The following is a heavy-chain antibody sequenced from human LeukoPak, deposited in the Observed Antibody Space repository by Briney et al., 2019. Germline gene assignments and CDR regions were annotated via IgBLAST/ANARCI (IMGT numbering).Heavy chain of an antibody. CDR2: IYHRGST. D-gene: IGHD2-15*01. J-gene: IGHJ4*02. Sequence: SETLSLTCTVSGGSISSYYWSWIRQPAGKGLEWIGYIYHRGSTFYNPSLKSRVTISVDRSKNQFSLKLTSVTAADTAVYYCARVSAATNEADYWGQGTLVTVSS. CDR1: GGSISSYY. CDR3: ARVSAATNEADY. V-gene: IGHV4-59*12.